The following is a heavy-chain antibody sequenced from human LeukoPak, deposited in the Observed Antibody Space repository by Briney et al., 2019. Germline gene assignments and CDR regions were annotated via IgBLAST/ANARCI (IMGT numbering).Heavy chain of an antibody. Sequence: SETLSLTCAVYGGSFSGYYWSWIRQPPGKGLEWIGEINHSGSTNYNPSLKSRVTISVDTSKNQFSLKLSSVTAADTAVYYCARDSSSWYLSWFDPWGQGTLVTVSS. D-gene: IGHD6-13*01. J-gene: IGHJ5*02. CDR2: INHSGST. CDR3: ARDSSSWYLSWFDP. CDR1: GGSFSGYY. V-gene: IGHV4-34*01.